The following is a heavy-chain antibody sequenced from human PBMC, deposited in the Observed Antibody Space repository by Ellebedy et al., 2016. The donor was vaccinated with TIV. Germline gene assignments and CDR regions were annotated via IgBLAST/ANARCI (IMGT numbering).Heavy chain of an antibody. V-gene: IGHV3-9*01. CDR1: GFTFDDYA. J-gene: IGHJ2*01. D-gene: IGHD6-6*01. CDR3: AKDSELIAAPRRKWYFDL. Sequence: GGSLRLXCAASGFTFDDYAMHWVRQAPGKGLEWVSGISWNSDSIGYADSVKGRFTISRDNAKNSLYLQMNSLRAEDTALYYCAKDSELIAAPRRKWYFDLWGRGTLVTVSS. CDR2: ISWNSDSI.